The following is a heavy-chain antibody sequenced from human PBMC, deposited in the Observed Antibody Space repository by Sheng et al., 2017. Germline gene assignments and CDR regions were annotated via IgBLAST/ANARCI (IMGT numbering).Heavy chain of an antibody. CDR1: GFTFSSYG. Sequence: ESGGGVVQPGRSLRLSCAASGFTFSSYGMHWVRQAPGKGLEWVAVIWYDGSNKYYADSVKGRFTISRDNSKNTLYLQMNSLRAEDTAVYYCARDPYYDFWTSLMDVWGQGTTVTVSS. V-gene: IGHV3-33*01. J-gene: IGHJ6*02. CDR3: ARDPYYDFWTSLMDV. D-gene: IGHD3-3*01. CDR2: IWYDGSNK.